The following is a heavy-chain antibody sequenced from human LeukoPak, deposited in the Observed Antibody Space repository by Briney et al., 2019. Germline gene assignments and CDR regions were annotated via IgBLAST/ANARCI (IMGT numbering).Heavy chain of an antibody. V-gene: IGHV3-49*04. CDR3: TSGSYYGGVY. CDR2: IKSKAYGGTT. Sequence: GGSLRLSCTASGFTFGDYTMSWVRQAPGKGLEWIGFIKSKAYGGTTEYAASVKGRFTISKDDSKSIAYLQMNSLKTEDTAVYYCTSGSYYGGVYWGQGTLVTVSS. D-gene: IGHD1-26*01. CDR1: GFTFGDYT. J-gene: IGHJ4*02.